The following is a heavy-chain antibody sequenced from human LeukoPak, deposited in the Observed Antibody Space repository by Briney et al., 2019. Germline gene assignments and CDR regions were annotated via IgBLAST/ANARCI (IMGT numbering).Heavy chain of an antibody. J-gene: IGHJ4*02. Sequence: ASVKVSCKASGHTFTGYYIHWVRQDPGQGLEWMGWINPKSGGTNYEQKFQGRVTMTSDTSISTAYMELSSLRSDDTAVYYCALEYYYDSGGYYYDSWGQGTLVTVSS. CDR2: INPKSGGT. D-gene: IGHD3-22*01. CDR3: ALEYYYDSGGYYYDS. V-gene: IGHV1-2*02. CDR1: GHTFTGYY.